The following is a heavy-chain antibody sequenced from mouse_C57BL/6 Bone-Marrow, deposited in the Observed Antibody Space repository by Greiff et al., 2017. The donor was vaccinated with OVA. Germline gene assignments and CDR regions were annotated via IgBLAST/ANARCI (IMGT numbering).Heavy chain of an antibody. CDR1: GFTFSSYA. CDR2: ISSGGDYI. Sequence: EVKLVESGEGLVKPGGSLKLSCAASGFTFSSYAMSWVRQTPEKRLEWVAYISSGGDYIYYADTVKGRFTISRDNARNTLYLQMSSLKSEDTAMYYCTRERAYSNYDFDVWGTGTTVTVSS. J-gene: IGHJ1*03. V-gene: IGHV5-9-1*02. CDR3: TRERAYSNYDFDV. D-gene: IGHD2-5*01.